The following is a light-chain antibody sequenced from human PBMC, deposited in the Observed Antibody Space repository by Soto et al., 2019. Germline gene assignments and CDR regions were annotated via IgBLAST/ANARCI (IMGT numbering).Light chain of an antibody. CDR2: EVS. J-gene: IGLJ3*02. V-gene: IGLV2-14*01. CDR3: SSYTYTNTRV. Sequence: QSALTQPASVSGSPGQSITISCTGTSSHVGGYNYVSWYQQHQGKAPKLMIYEVSNRPLGVSNRFSGSKSGNTASLTISGLQAEDEADYYCSSYTYTNTRVFGGGTKLTVL. CDR1: SSHVGGYNY.